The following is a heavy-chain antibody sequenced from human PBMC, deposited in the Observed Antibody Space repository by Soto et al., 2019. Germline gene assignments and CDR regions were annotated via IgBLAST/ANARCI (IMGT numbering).Heavy chain of an antibody. D-gene: IGHD2-15*01. Sequence: QVQLVESGGGVVQTGRSLRLSCAVSGFIFSRYGMHWVRQAPGKGLEWVALIRYDGSETWYADSVKGRFTIFRDDSKNTLFLQMNNVRDEDTAVYHCTRELSVWSSGRCYSDYWGQGTLVTVSS. V-gene: IGHV3-33*01. CDR3: TRELSVWSSGRCYSDY. J-gene: IGHJ4*02. CDR1: GFIFSRYG. CDR2: IRYDGSET.